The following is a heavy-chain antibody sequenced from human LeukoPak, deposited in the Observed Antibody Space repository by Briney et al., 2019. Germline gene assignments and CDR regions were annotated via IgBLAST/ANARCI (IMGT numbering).Heavy chain of an antibody. Sequence: SETLSLTCTVSGGSISSGSYYWSWIRQPAGKGPEWIGRIYTSGSTNYNPSLKSRVTISVDTSKNQFSLKLSSVTAADTAVYYCARGDYGDPYYFDYWGQGTLVTVSS. CDR1: GGSISSGSYY. CDR3: ARGDYGDPYYFDY. D-gene: IGHD4-17*01. CDR2: IYTSGST. V-gene: IGHV4-61*02. J-gene: IGHJ4*02.